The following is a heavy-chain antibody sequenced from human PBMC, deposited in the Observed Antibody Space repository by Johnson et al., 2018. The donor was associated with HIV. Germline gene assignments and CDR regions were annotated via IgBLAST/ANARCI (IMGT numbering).Heavy chain of an antibody. CDR2: ISYDGSHK. CDR3: ARGDSSGWYRYAFDI. V-gene: IGHV3-30-3*01. J-gene: IGHJ3*02. Sequence: QVQLVESGGGVVQHGRSLRLSCAASGFTFSSYAMHWFRQAPGKGLEWVAVISYDGSHKYYADSVQGRFTISRDNSKNTLYLQMNSLSAEDTAVYYCARGDSSGWYRYAFDIWGQGTMVTVSS. D-gene: IGHD6-19*01. CDR1: GFTFSSYA.